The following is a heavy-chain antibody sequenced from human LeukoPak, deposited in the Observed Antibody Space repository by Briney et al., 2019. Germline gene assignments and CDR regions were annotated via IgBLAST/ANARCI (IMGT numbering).Heavy chain of an antibody. CDR3: ARVDEGGHFSYYGMDA. Sequence: ASVKVSCEASGYSFNVYYIHWVRQAPGQGLEWMGWIKPKSDDTNYGQNFQDRVTMTRDTSISTAYMELSGLRSDDTAVYYCARVDEGGHFSYYGMDAWGQGTTVTVSS. J-gene: IGHJ6*02. D-gene: IGHD3-16*01. CDR2: IKPKSDDT. CDR1: GYSFNVYY. V-gene: IGHV1-2*02.